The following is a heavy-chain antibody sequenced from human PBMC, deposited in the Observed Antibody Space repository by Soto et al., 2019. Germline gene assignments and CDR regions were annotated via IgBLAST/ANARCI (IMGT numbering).Heavy chain of an antibody. Sequence: QVQLQESGPGLVKPSGTLSLTCAVSSGSISSSNWWSWVRQPPGKGLEWIGEISHSGSTNYNPSLKSRPTISVDKSKNQFSLKLSSVTAADTAVYYCASLIAAAAYWGQGRLISFSS. J-gene: IGHJ4*02. V-gene: IGHV4-4*02. CDR3: ASLIAAAAY. CDR1: SGSISSSNW. D-gene: IGHD6-13*01. CDR2: ISHSGST.